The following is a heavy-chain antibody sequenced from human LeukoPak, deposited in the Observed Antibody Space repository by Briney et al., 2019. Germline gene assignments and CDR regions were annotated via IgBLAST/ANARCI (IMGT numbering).Heavy chain of an antibody. J-gene: IGHJ4*02. Sequence: GSLRLSCAASGFTFSSYAMSWVRQAPGKGLEWVSAISGSGGSTYYADSVKGRFTISRDNSKNTLYLQMNSLRAEDTAVYYCAKSRHVGYYYDSSGYYYFDYWGQGTLVTVSS. CDR1: GFTFSSYA. CDR2: ISGSGGST. CDR3: AKSRHVGYYYDSSGYYYFDY. D-gene: IGHD3-22*01. V-gene: IGHV3-23*01.